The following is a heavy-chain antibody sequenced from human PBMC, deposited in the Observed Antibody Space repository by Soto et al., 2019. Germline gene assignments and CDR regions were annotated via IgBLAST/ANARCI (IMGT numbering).Heavy chain of an antibody. V-gene: IGHV3-53*01. Sequence: EVQLMESGGGLSQPGGSLRLSCETTEFTVSNNYMSWVRQAPGKGLEWVSVIYSSGRTKYADSVKGRFTLSRDDSKNTLHLQMNSLRVEDTAVYYCAKSPGRLDNYDYGMDVWGQGTTVIVSS. CDR3: AKSPGRLDNYDYGMDV. CDR2: IYSSGRT. D-gene: IGHD3-10*01. CDR1: EFTVSNNY. J-gene: IGHJ6*02.